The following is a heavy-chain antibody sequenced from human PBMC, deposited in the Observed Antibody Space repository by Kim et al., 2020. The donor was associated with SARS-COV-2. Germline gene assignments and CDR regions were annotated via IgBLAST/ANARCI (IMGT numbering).Heavy chain of an antibody. Sequence: GGSLRLSCAASGFTFSSYGMHWVRQAPGKGLEWVSVISYDGSNKYYADSVKGRFTISRDNSKNTLYLQMNSLRAEDTAVYYCAKGSINSITNDYGDPFDYWGQGTLVTVSS. V-gene: IGHV3-30*18. CDR3: AKGSINSITNDYGDPFDY. CDR1: GFTFSSYG. CDR2: ISYDGSNK. J-gene: IGHJ4*02. D-gene: IGHD4-17*01.